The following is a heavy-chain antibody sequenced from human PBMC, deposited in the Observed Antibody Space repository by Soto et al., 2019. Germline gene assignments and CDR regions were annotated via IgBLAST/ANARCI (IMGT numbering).Heavy chain of an antibody. V-gene: IGHV4-59*01. CDR1: GGSISSYY. CDR2: IYYSGST. J-gene: IGHJ6*02. CDR3: AREVDGFWSGYYHDYGMDV. D-gene: IGHD3-3*01. Sequence: SETLSLTCTVSGGSISSYYWSWIRQPPGKGLEWIGYIYYSGSTNYNPSLKSRVTISVDTSKNQFSLKLSSVTAADTAVYYCAREVDGFWSGYYHDYGMDVWGQGTTVTVSS.